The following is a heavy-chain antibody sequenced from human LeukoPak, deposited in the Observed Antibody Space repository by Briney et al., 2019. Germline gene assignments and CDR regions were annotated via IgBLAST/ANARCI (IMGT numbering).Heavy chain of an antibody. D-gene: IGHD4-17*01. CDR3: ARGGTTVTSYYFDY. CDR2: TYYRSKWYN. CDR1: GDSVSSNSAA. V-gene: IGHV6-1*01. J-gene: IGHJ4*02. Sequence: SQTLSLTCAISGDSVSSNSAAWNWIRQSPSRGLEWLGRTYYRSKWYNDYAVSVKGRITINPDTSKNQFSLQLNSVTPEDTAVYYYARGGTTVTSYYFDYWGQGTLVTVSS.